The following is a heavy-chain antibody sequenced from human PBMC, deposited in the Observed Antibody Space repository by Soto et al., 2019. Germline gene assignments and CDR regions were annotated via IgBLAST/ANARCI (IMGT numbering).Heavy chain of an antibody. CDR1: GYPFTAYY. D-gene: IGHD1-26*01. Sequence: ASVKVSCKTSGYPFTAYYMHWVRQAPRQGLEWMAWINPNSGGTNYAQKFQGRVTMTRDTSINTAYMELSRVRFDDTAVYYCARAHSGSALNWFDPWGQGTLVTVSS. CDR2: INPNSGGT. CDR3: ARAHSGSALNWFDP. J-gene: IGHJ5*02. V-gene: IGHV1-2*02.